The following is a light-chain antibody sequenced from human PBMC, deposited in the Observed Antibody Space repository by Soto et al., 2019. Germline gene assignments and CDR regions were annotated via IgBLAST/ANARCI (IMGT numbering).Light chain of an antibody. J-gene: IGKJ4*01. CDR3: QQYNSWPLT. Sequence: EIVMTQSPATLSVSPGERATLSCRASQSVSNNLAWYQQKPGQAPRLLIYGASTRATGIPARFSGSGSGTXXXLTISSLQSEDXAVYYCQQYNSWPLTFGGGTKVAIK. CDR1: QSVSNN. CDR2: GAS. V-gene: IGKV3-15*01.